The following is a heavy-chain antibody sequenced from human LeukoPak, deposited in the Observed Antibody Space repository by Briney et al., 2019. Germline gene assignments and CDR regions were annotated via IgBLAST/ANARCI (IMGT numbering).Heavy chain of an antibody. CDR2: ISYDGSNK. V-gene: IGHV3-30-3*01. CDR3: ARAIQLWLPFDY. CDR1: GFTFSSYA. J-gene: IGHJ4*02. Sequence: GKSLRLSCAASGFTFSSYAMHWVRQAPGKGLEWVAVISYDGSNKYYADSVEGRFTISRDNFKNTLYLQMNSLRAEDTAAYYCARAIQLWLPFDYWGQGTLVTVSS. D-gene: IGHD5-18*01.